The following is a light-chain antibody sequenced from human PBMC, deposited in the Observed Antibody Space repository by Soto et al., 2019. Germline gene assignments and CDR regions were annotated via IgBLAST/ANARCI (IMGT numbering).Light chain of an antibody. Sequence: DIQMTQSPPSLSASVGDRVTITCRASQNISSYLNWYQQKPGKAPNLLIYHTSSLQIGVPSRFSGSGSGTDFTLTISRLQHEDFASYYCQQGYSAPSITFGQGTRLEIK. V-gene: IGKV1-39*01. J-gene: IGKJ5*01. CDR3: QQGYSAPSIT. CDR1: QNISSY. CDR2: HTS.